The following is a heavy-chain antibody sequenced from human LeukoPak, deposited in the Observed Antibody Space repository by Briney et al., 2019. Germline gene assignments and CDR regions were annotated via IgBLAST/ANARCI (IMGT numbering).Heavy chain of an antibody. CDR2: ISYDGSNK. J-gene: IGHJ4*02. Sequence: GSLRLSCAASGFTFSSYAMHWVRQAPGKGLEWVAVISYDGSNKYYADSVKGRFTISRDNSKNTLYLQMNSLRAEDTAVYYCAREGKFRGVFDYWGQGTLVTVSS. CDR1: GFTFSSYA. V-gene: IGHV3-30-3*01. D-gene: IGHD3-16*01. CDR3: AREGKFRGVFDY.